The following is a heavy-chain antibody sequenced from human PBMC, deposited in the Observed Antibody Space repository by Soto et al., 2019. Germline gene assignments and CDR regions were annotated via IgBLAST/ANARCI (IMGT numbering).Heavy chain of an antibody. Sequence: EVQLVESGGGFVRPGGSLRLSCAASGFTFSRYDIHWVRQATGKGLEWVSAIGSAGDTHYAGSVKGRFTTSRENAKTSSYLQMHSLRAEDTAVYYCARPIYGDYAFDSWGQGTLVTVSS. J-gene: IGHJ4*02. CDR3: ARPIYGDYAFDS. CDR2: IGSAGDT. D-gene: IGHD4-17*01. CDR1: GFTFSRYD. V-gene: IGHV3-13*01.